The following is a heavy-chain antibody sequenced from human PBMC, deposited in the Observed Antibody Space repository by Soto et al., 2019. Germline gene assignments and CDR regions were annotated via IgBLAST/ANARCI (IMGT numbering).Heavy chain of an antibody. CDR3: TRDSPTMVRGAPRVDY. CDR2: IRSKAYGGTT. J-gene: IGHJ4*02. CDR1: GFTFGDYA. Sequence: GGSLRLSCTASGFTFGDYAMSWFRQAPGKGLEWVGFIRSKAYGGTTEYAASVKGRFTISRDDSKSIAYLQMNSLKTEDTAVYYCTRDSPTMVRGAPRVDYWGQGTLVTVSS. D-gene: IGHD3-10*01. V-gene: IGHV3-49*03.